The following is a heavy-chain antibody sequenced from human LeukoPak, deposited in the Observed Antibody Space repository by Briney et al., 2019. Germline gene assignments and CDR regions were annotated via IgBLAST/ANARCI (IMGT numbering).Heavy chain of an antibody. D-gene: IGHD3-3*01. CDR2: IYYSGST. CDR3: ARQGWSGGYNWFDP. V-gene: IGHV4-39*01. Sequence: SETLSLTCTVSGGSISSSSYYWGWIRQPPGKGLEWIGSIYYSGSTYYNPSLKSRVTISVDTSKNQFSLKLSSVTAADTAVYYCARQGWSGGYNWFDPWGQGTLVTVSS. CDR1: GGSISSSSYY. J-gene: IGHJ5*02.